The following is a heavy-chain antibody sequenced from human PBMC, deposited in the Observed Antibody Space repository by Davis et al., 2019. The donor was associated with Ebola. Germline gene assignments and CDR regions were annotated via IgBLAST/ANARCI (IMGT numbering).Heavy chain of an antibody. CDR1: GGSISSYY. V-gene: IGHV4-59*01. J-gene: IGHJ3*02. CDR2: IYYSGSP. CDR3: AREAYYYDSSGYYRGAFDI. Sequence: SETLSLTCTVSGGSISSYYWSWIRQPPGKGLEWIGYIYYSGSPNYNPSLKSRVTISVDTSKNQFSLKLSSVTAADTAVYYCAREAYYYDSSGYYRGAFDIWGQGTMVTVSS. D-gene: IGHD3-22*01.